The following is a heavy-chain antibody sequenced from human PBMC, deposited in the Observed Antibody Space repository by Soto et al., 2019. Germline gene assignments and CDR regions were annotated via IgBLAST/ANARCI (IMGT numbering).Heavy chain of an antibody. CDR3: ARGEGLDP. J-gene: IGHJ5*02. V-gene: IGHV3-30-3*01. D-gene: IGHD3-16*01. CDR1: GFTFSSYA. Sequence: QVQLVESGGGVVQPGRSLRLSCAASGFTFSSYAMHWVRQAPGKGLEWVAVISYDGSNKYYADSVKGRFTISRDNSKNTLYLQMNCLRAEDTAVYYCARGEGLDPWGQGTLVTVSS. CDR2: ISYDGSNK.